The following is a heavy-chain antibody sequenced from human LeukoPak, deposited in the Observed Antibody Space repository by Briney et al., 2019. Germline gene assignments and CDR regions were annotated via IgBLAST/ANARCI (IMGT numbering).Heavy chain of an antibody. V-gene: IGHV3-23*01. D-gene: IGHD6-13*01. CDR1: GFTFSSYA. CDR2: ISGSGAYT. J-gene: IGHJ4*02. CDR3: AKDRDSTWYD. Sequence: GGSLRLSCAASGFTFSSYAMSWVRQAPGKGLEWVSTISGSGAYTYYADSVKGRFTISRDNSKNTLYLQMNSLRAEDTAVYYCAKDRDSTWYDWGQGSLVTVSS.